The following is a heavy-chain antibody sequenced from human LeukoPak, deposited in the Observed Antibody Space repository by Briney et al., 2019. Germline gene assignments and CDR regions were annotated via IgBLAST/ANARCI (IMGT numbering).Heavy chain of an antibody. Sequence: PSETLSLTCTVSGGSISSYYWSWIRQPPGKGLEWIGYIYYSGSTNYNPSLKSRVTISVDTSKNQFSLKLSSVTAADTAVYYCARGDYYDSGGYYWDYWGQGTLVTVSS. J-gene: IGHJ4*02. CDR3: ARGDYYDSGGYYWDY. CDR2: IYYSGST. V-gene: IGHV4-59*01. CDR1: GGSISSYY. D-gene: IGHD3-22*01.